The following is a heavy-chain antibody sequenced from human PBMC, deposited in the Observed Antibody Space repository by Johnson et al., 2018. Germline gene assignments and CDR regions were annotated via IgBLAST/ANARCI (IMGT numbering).Heavy chain of an antibody. J-gene: IGHJ1*01. CDR3: ARAPTPSAEYFQH. CDR2: ISSSRNTI. CDR1: GFTFSSYS. V-gene: IGHV3-48*01. Sequence: VQLVQSGGGLVQPGGSLRLSCAASGFTFSSYSMNWVRQAPGKGLEWVSYISSSRNTIYYADSVKGRFTISRDNAKNSLYLQMNSLRAEDTAVYYCARAPTPSAEYFQHWGQGTLVTVAS. D-gene: IGHD2-15*01.